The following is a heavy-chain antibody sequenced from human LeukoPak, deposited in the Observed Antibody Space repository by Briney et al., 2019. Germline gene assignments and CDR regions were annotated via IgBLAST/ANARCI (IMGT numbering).Heavy chain of an antibody. D-gene: IGHD3-3*01. Sequence: PGGSLRLSCAASGFTFSSYAMSWVRQAPGKGLEWVSAISGSGGSTYYADSVKGRFTISRDNSKNTLYLQMNSLRAEDTAVYYCAKVETYYDFWSGYPDYWGQGTLSPSPQ. CDR1: GFTFSSYA. CDR3: AKVETYYDFWSGYPDY. J-gene: IGHJ4*02. CDR2: ISGSGGST. V-gene: IGHV3-23*01.